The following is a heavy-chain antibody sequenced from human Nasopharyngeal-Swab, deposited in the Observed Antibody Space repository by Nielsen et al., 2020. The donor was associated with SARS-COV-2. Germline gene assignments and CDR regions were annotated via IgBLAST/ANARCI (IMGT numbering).Heavy chain of an antibody. CDR2: FDPEDGET. D-gene: IGHD2-21*01. J-gene: IGHJ5*02. CDR1: GYTLTELS. V-gene: IGHV1-24*01. CDR3: ATGFAFRPNWFDP. Sequence: SVKVSCKVSGYTLTELSMHWVRQAPGKGLEWMGGFDPEDGETIYAQKFQGRVTMTEDTSTDTAYMELSSLRSEDTAVYYCATGFAFRPNWFDPWGQGTLVTVSS.